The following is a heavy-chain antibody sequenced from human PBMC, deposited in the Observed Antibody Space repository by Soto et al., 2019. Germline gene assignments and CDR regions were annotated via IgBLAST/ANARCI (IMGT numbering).Heavy chain of an antibody. Sequence: QLQLQESGPGLVKPSETLSLTCTVSGGSISSSNYYWGWIRQPQGKGLEGIGSIYYSGSTYYNPALKSRVTKSVDTSKYLYSLRLSSESAADTSVEYCARQWFYWGQGILVTVSS. CDR2: IYYSGST. D-gene: IGHD3-22*01. CDR3: ARQWFY. V-gene: IGHV4-39*01. J-gene: IGHJ4*02. CDR1: GGSISSSNYY.